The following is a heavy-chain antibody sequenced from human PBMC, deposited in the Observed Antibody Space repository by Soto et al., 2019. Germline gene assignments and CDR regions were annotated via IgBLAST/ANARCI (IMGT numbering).Heavy chain of an antibody. CDR1: GGSISSGGYY. J-gene: IGHJ3*02. Sequence: SETLSLTCTVSGGSISSGGYYWSWIRQHPGKGLEWIGYIYYSGTTYDNPSLKSRVTISVDTSKNQFSLRLSSVTAADTAVYYCARSLRPSMEDAFDIWGQGTMVTVSS. CDR2: IYYSGTT. CDR3: ARSLRPSMEDAFDI. V-gene: IGHV4-31*03. D-gene: IGHD3-10*01.